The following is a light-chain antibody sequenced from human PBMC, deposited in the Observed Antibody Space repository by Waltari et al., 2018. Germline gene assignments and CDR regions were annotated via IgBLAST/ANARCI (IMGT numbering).Light chain of an antibody. V-gene: IGKV1-12*01. CDR2: AAS. CDR1: QPISTW. CDR3: HQANSFPVT. J-gene: IGKJ4*01. Sequence: DSHMTQSPSSVSASVGDRVTITCRASQPISTWLAWYQQQPWTAPKLLIYAASNLQSGVPSRFSGSGSGTYFTLTIRSLQPEDFATYYCHQANSFPVTFGGGTKVEIK.